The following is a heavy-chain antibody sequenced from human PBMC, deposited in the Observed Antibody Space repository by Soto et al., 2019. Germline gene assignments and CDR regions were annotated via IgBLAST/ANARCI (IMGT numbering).Heavy chain of an antibody. D-gene: IGHD3-3*01. Sequence: ASVKGSCKASGYTFTGYYMHWVRQAPGQGLEWMGWINPNSGGTNYAQKFQGWVTMTRDTSISTAYMELSRLRSDDTAVYYCARDRQYYDFWSAFGFGMDVWGQGTTVTVSS. CDR3: ARDRQYYDFWSAFGFGMDV. V-gene: IGHV1-2*04. J-gene: IGHJ6*02. CDR1: GYTFTGYY. CDR2: INPNSGGT.